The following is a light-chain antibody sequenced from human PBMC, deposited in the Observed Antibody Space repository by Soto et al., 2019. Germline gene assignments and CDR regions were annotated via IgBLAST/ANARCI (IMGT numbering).Light chain of an antibody. CDR2: KAY. V-gene: IGKV1-5*03. CDR3: QQYNSNPLT. CDR1: QSVSTW. J-gene: IGKJ4*01. Sequence: DIPMTQSPSTLSASVGDRVTITCRASQSVSTWLAWYQQKPGKVPKLLIYKAYSLESGVPSRFSGSGSGTEFTLTIISLQPDDFATYYCQQYNSNPLTFGGGTKVEIK.